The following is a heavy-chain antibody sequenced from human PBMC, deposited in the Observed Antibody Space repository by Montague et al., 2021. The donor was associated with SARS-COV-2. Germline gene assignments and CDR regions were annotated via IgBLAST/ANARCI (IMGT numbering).Heavy chain of an antibody. V-gene: IGHV4-34*01. Sequence: SETLSLTCAVYGGSFGDYYWTWIRQPPGKGLEWIGEINDRGTSNYNPSLKSRVSISVDTSKNQFSLYLGSVTAADTAVYYCARGRQHFNMIVVVMTGGEYCFDYWAQEPWSPSPQ. CDR2: INDRGTS. D-gene: IGHD3-22*01. CDR1: GGSFGDYY. J-gene: IGHJ4*01. CDR3: ARGRQHFNMIVVVMTGGEYCFDY.